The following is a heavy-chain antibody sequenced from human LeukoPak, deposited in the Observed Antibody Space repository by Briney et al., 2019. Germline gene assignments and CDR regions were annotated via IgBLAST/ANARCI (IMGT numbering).Heavy chain of an antibody. CDR1: GFTFSSYA. Sequence: GGSLRLSCAASGFTFSSYAMHWVRQAPGKGLEYVSAISSNGGSTYYANSVKGRFTISRDNSKNTLYLQMGSLRAEDMAVYYCARDWSPVTMVVTWAFDIWGQGTMVTVSS. V-gene: IGHV3-64*01. D-gene: IGHD4-23*01. CDR3: ARDWSPVTMVVTWAFDI. CDR2: ISSNGGST. J-gene: IGHJ3*02.